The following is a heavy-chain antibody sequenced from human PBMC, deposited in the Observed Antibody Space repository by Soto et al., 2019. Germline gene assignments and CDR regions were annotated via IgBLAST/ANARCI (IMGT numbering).Heavy chain of an antibody. V-gene: IGHV3-15*01. CDR3: TTYSSTWYNFDS. J-gene: IGHJ4*02. CDR2: IKSETSGGTI. CDR1: GFTFNNAW. Sequence: PGGSLRLSCAASGFTFNNAWMTWVRQPPWKGLEWVGRIKSETSGGTIEYAAAVKGRFTISRGDAKNTLSLQMNSLKTEDTAVYYCTTYSSTWYNFDSWAQGTLVTVSS. D-gene: IGHD6-13*01.